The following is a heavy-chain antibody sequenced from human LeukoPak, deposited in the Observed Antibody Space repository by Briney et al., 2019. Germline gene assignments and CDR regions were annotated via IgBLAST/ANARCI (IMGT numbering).Heavy chain of an antibody. J-gene: IGHJ4*02. CDR3: AQVMRSGWYPLE. Sequence: PGGSLRLSCAASGFTFSSYAMSWVRQAPGKGLEWVSAISGSGGSTYYADSVKGRFTISRDNSKNTLYLQMNSLRAEDTAVYYCAQVMRSGWYPLEWGQGTLVTVSS. V-gene: IGHV3-23*01. D-gene: IGHD6-19*01. CDR1: GFTFSSYA. CDR2: ISGSGGST.